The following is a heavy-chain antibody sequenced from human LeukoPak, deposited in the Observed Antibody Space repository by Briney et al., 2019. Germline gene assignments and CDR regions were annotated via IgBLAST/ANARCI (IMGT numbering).Heavy chain of an antibody. CDR2: INPNSGGT. CDR1: GYTFTGYY. D-gene: IGHD6-6*01. Sequence: GASVKVSCTASGYTFTGYYMHWVRQAPGQRLEWIGWINPNSGGTNYAQKFQGRVTMTRDTSISTAYMELSRLRSDDTAVYYCARDVGSSYYYYYYMDVWGKGTTVTVSS. V-gene: IGHV1-2*02. J-gene: IGHJ6*03. CDR3: ARDVGSSYYYYYYMDV.